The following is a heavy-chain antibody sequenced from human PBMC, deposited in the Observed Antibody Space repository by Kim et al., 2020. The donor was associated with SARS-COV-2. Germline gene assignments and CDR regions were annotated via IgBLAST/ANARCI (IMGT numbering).Heavy chain of an antibody. CDR2: IRSKAYGGTT. Sequence: GGSLRLSCTASGFTFGDYAMSWVRQAPGKGLEWVGFIRSKAYGGTTEYAASVKGRFTISRDDSKSIAYLQMNSLKTEDTAVYYCTREGVNYDFWSGYYNYYYYYMDVWGIGTTVTVSS. J-gene: IGHJ6*03. CDR3: TREGVNYDFWSGYYNYYYYYMDV. D-gene: IGHD3-3*01. CDR1: GFTFGDYA. V-gene: IGHV3-49*04.